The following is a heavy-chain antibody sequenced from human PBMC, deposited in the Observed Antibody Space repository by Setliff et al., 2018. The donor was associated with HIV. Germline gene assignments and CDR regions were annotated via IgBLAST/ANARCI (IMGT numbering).Heavy chain of an antibody. V-gene: IGHV4-61*09. J-gene: IGHJ4*02. CDR3: ARLSASRLVY. Sequence: SETLSLTCTVSGGSISNSSYYWSWIRQPAGKGLEWIGHIYTSGSTYYNPSLKSRVTISVDTSKNQFSLKLSSVTTADTAVYYCARLSASRLVYWGQGTLVTVSS. CDR1: GGSISNSSYY. CDR2: IYTSGST.